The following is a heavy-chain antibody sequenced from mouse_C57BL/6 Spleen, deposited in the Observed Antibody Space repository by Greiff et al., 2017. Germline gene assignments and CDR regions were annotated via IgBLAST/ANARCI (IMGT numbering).Heavy chain of an antibody. J-gene: IGHJ2*01. V-gene: IGHV1-69*01. CDR2: IDPSDSYT. Sequence: VQLQQPGAELVMPGASVKLSCKASGYTFTSYWMHWVKQRPGQGLEWIGEIDPSDSYTNYNQKFKGKSTLTGDKASSKANMQLSSLTSKDSAVYSCARRGGTNYFDYWGQGTTLTVSS. D-gene: IGHD1-1*02. CDR3: ARRGGTNYFDY. CDR1: GYTFTSYW.